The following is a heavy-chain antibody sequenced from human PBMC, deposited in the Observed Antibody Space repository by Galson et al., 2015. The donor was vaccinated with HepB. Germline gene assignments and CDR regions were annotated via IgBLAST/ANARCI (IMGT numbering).Heavy chain of an antibody. CDR3: AKDAAIFRIGAFDI. V-gene: IGHV3-30*18. J-gene: IGHJ3*02. CDR1: GFTFSSYG. Sequence: SLRLSCAASGFTFSSYGMHWVRQAPGKGLEWVAVISYDGSNKYYADSVKGRFTISRDNSKNTLYLQMNSLRAEDTAVYYCAKDAAIFRIGAFDIWGQGTMVTVSS. CDR2: ISYDGSNK. D-gene: IGHD3-3*01.